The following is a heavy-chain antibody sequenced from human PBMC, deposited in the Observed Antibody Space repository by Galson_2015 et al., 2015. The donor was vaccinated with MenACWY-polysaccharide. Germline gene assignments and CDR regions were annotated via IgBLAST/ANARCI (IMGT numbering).Heavy chain of an antibody. Sequence: SLRLSCAASGIRFSGSGMHWVRQAPGKGLEWEAVIQYDGSKIVYADSVKGRFTVSRDNSKNTLYLEMNSLRAEDTAVYYCAREGSRIVFHAFDVWGQGTMVIVSS. CDR1: GIRFSGSG. J-gene: IGHJ3*01. CDR3: AREGSRIVFHAFDV. V-gene: IGHV3-33*05. CDR2: IQYDGSKI. D-gene: IGHD2-15*01.